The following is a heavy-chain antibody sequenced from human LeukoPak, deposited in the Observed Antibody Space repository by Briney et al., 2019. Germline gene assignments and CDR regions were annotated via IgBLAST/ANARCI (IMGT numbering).Heavy chain of an antibody. J-gene: IGHJ4*02. Sequence: GGSLRLSCAASGFTFSSYNMNWVRQAPGKGLEWVSSISGSSYYIYYADSVKGRFTISRDNAKNSLYLQMNSLRAEDTAVYYCARDKGIAARLGQVYWGQGTLVTVSS. CDR1: GFTFSSYN. V-gene: IGHV3-21*01. CDR2: ISGSSYYI. D-gene: IGHD6-6*01. CDR3: ARDKGIAARLGQVY.